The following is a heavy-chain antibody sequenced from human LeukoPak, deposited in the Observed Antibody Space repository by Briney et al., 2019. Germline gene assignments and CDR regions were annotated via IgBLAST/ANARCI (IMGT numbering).Heavy chain of an antibody. Sequence: GGSLRLSCAVSGSDFSSHNFHWVRQAPGKGLEWVSFISGNSRTTYYADSVKGRFTISRDNSKNTLCLQMNSLRAEDTAVYYCAKDGGGWYTSGWYYFDYWGQGTLVTVSS. CDR3: AKDGGGWYTSGWYYFDY. J-gene: IGHJ4*02. CDR1: GSDFSSHN. V-gene: IGHV3-23*01. CDR2: ISGNSRTT. D-gene: IGHD6-19*01.